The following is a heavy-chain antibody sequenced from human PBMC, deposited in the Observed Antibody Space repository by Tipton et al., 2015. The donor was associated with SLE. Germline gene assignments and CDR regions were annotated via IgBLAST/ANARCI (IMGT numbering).Heavy chain of an antibody. J-gene: IGHJ4*02. CDR3: ARDSPGMAAAD. CDR1: GGSISSGSYY. D-gene: IGHD6-13*01. Sequence: TLSLTCTVSGGSISSGSYYWSWIRQPAGKGLEWIGRIYTSGSTNYNPSFNSRVTISVDTSKNQFSLKLTSMTAADTAVYYCARDSPGMAAADWGQGTLVTVSS. CDR2: IYTSGST. V-gene: IGHV4-61*02.